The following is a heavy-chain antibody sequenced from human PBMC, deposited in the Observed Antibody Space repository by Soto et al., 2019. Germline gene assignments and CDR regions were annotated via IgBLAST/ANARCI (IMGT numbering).Heavy chain of an antibody. V-gene: IGHV1-18*01. J-gene: IGHJ1*01. CDR2: ISTYNGNT. CDR1: GYMFTSYG. D-gene: IGHD6-19*01. Sequence: QVQLVQSGAEVKKPGASIKVSCKASGYMFTSYGISWVRQAPGQGPEWMGWISTYNGNTNYAQKHQGRVTMTTDTSTSTADMELKSLRSDDTAVYYCARDLGIAVAGLFQDWGQGTLDIVSS. CDR3: ARDLGIAVAGLFQD.